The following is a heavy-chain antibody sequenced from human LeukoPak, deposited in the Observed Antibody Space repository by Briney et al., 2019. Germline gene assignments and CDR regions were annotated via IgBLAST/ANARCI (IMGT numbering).Heavy chain of an antibody. CDR2: IRRKAYGRTT. V-gene: IGHV3-49*04. D-gene: IGHD6-13*01. CDR1: GFTFGDYA. CDR3: GAAAAGRPAYYYYGMDV. Sequence: GGSLRLSCTASGFTFGDYAMRWVRQAPGKGLEWVGFIRRKAYGRTTEYAASVKGRFTISRDDSKSIAYLQMNSLKTEDTAVYYCGAAAAGRPAYYYYGMDVWGQGTTVTVSS. J-gene: IGHJ6*02.